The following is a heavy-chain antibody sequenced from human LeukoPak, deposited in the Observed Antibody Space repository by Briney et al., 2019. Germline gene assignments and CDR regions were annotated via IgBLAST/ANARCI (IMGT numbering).Heavy chain of an antibody. V-gene: IGHV4-4*07. Sequence: AETLSLTCTVSGGSISSYYWSWIRQPAGKGLEWIGRIYTSGSTNYNPSLKSRVTMSVDTSKNQFSLKLSSVTAADTAVYYCASGDGYNSPFDYWGQGTLVTVSS. CDR3: ASGDGYNSPFDY. CDR2: IYTSGST. D-gene: IGHD5-24*01. CDR1: GGSISSYY. J-gene: IGHJ4*02.